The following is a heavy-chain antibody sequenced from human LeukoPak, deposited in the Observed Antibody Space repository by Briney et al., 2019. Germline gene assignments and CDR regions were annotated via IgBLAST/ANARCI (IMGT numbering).Heavy chain of an antibody. D-gene: IGHD6-13*01. J-gene: IGHJ3*02. V-gene: IGHV1-46*01. CDR2: INPSGGST. Sequence: GASVKVSCKASGYTFTSYYMHWVRQAPGQGLEWMGIINPSGGSTSYAQKFQGRVTMTRDTSTSTVYMELSSLRSEDTAVYYCARDSSSWFPNDAFDIWGQGTMVTVSS. CDR3: ARDSSSWFPNDAFDI. CDR1: GYTFTSYY.